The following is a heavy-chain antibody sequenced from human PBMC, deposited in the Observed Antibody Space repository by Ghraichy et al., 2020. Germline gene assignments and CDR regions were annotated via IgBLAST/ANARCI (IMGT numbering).Heavy chain of an antibody. CDR3: ARSTEPATIPRFFHY. CDR2: ISTGGDRS. CDR1: GFSFDTYA. V-gene: IGHV3-23*01. J-gene: IGHJ4*02. D-gene: IGHD2-2*01. Sequence: GGSLRLSCAASGFSFDTYAMAWVRQAPGKGLEWVSSISTGGDRSYYLDSVKGRFAISRDNSRNTLYLQMSSLTVDDSAVYYCARSTEPATIPRFFHYWGLGTTVTVSS.